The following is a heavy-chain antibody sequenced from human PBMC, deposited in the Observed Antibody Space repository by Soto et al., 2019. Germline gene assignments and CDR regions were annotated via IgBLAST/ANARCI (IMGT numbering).Heavy chain of an antibody. CDR3: AKKLYSSGYAPYDY. D-gene: IGHD3-22*01. CDR1: GFTFSTYG. Sequence: EVQLLESGGGLVQPGGSLRLSCAASGFTFSTYGMSWVRQAPGKRPEWVSSISGRDGSTNYAGSVKGRFTISRDNSKNTLYLQMNSLRAEDTAVYYCAKKLYSSGYAPYDYWGQGTLVTASS. V-gene: IGHV3-23*01. J-gene: IGHJ4*02. CDR2: ISGRDGST.